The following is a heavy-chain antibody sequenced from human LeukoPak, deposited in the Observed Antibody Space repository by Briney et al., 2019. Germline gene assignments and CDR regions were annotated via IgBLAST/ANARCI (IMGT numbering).Heavy chain of an antibody. J-gene: IGHJ3*02. CDR1: GYSISSGYY. CDR2: IYHSGST. Sequence: PSETLSLTCTVSGYSISSGYYWGWIRQPPGKGLEWIGSIYHSGSTYYNPSLKSRVTISVDTSKNQFSLKLSSVTAADTAVYYCARIDYYESRVHAFDIWGQGTMVTVSS. D-gene: IGHD3-22*01. V-gene: IGHV4-38-2*02. CDR3: ARIDYYESRVHAFDI.